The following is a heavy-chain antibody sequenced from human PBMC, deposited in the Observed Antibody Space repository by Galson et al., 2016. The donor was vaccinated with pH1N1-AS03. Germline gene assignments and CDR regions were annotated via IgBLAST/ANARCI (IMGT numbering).Heavy chain of an antibody. Sequence: SLRLSCAASGFTINNNYMSWVRQAPGKGLEWVSVIYGGGDTFYADSVKGRYTISRHNSKNTVYLQMNSLRVEDTAVYYCAREPWGSTQGEYWGQGTLVTVSS. CDR3: AREPWGSTQGEY. CDR1: GFTINNNY. D-gene: IGHD3-16*01. CDR2: IYGGGDT. V-gene: IGHV3-53*01. J-gene: IGHJ4*02.